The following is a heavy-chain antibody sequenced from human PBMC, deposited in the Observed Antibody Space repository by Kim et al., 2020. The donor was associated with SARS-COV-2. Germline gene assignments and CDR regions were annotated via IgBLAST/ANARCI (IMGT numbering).Heavy chain of an antibody. CDR1: GYNFISNY. D-gene: IGHD2-21*02. J-gene: IGHJ1*01. V-gene: IGHV1-46*01. Sequence: ASVKVSCKASGYNFISNYIHWVRQAPGQGLEWMGIINPSSGSASYARKFQGRVTMSRDTSTSTVYMELSSLRSEDTAVFYCARGDSSVVVTDIPEYFYHWGQGTLVTVSS. CDR3: ARGDSSVVVTDIPEYFYH. CDR2: INPSSGSA.